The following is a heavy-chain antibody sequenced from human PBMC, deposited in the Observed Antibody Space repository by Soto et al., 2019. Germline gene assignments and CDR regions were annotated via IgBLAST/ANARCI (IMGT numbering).Heavy chain of an antibody. CDR3: GRCSSTSCHLGSDY. CDR2: ISYDGSNK. D-gene: IGHD2-2*01. Sequence: GGSLRLSCTPFGFNFDAYAMSWVRQAPGKGLEWVALISYDGSNKYYADSVKGRFTISRDSSKNTLYLQMNSLRAADTAVYYCGRCSSTSCHLGSDYWGQGTLVTVSS. J-gene: IGHJ4*02. V-gene: IGHV3-30-3*01. CDR1: GFNFDAYA.